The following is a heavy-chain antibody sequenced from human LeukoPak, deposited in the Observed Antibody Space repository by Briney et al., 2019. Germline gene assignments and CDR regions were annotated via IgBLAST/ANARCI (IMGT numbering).Heavy chain of an antibody. J-gene: IGHJ4*02. V-gene: IGHV4-34*01. CDR2: INHSGST. CDR3: ARGLAFDY. Sequence: SETLSLTCAVYGGSFSGYYWSWIRQPPGKGLEWIGEINHSGSTNYNPSLKSRVTISVDTSKNQFSLKLSSVTAADTAVYYCARGLAFDYWGQGTLVTVSS. CDR1: GGSFSGYY.